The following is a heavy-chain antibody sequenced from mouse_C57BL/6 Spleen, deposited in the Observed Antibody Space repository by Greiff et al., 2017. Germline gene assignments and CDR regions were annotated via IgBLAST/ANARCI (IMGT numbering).Heavy chain of an antibody. Sequence: VQLQQSGPELVKPGASVKISCKASGYAFSSSWMNWVKQRPGKGLEWIGRIYPGDGDTNYNGKFKGKATLTADKSSSTAYMQLSSLTSEDSAVYFCARSRVTGTYFDYWGQGTTLTVSS. D-gene: IGHD4-1*01. J-gene: IGHJ2*01. V-gene: IGHV1-82*01. CDR2: IYPGDGDT. CDR3: ARSRVTGTYFDY. CDR1: GYAFSSSW.